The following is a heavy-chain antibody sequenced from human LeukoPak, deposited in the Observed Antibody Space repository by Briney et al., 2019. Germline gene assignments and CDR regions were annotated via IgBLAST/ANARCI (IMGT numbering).Heavy chain of an antibody. J-gene: IGHJ5*02. D-gene: IGHD2-2*01. CDR3: ARVKYGCSSTSCYFWFDP. CDR2: IYHSGST. CDR1: GYSISSGYY. Sequence: SETLSLTCAVSGYSISSGYYWGWIRQPPGKGLECIGSIYHSGSTYYNPSLKSRVTISVDTSKNQFSLKLSSVTAADTAVYYCARVKYGCSSTSCYFWFDPWGQGTLVTVSS. V-gene: IGHV4-38-2*01.